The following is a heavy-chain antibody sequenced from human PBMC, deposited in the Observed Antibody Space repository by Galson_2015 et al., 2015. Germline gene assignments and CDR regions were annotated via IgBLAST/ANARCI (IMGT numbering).Heavy chain of an antibody. D-gene: IGHD2-2*01. V-gene: IGHV1-3*01. CDR1: GYTFTAYA. Sequence: SVKISCKASGYTFTAYAVHWVRQTPGQGLEWLGLINAGRDNTKYAQKVGGRITITRDASANTAYMELSSLKSEDTACYYCAREDVAMGRMDYWGQGSFVSFSS. CDR2: INAGRDNT. J-gene: IGHJ4*02. CDR3: AREDVAMGRMDY.